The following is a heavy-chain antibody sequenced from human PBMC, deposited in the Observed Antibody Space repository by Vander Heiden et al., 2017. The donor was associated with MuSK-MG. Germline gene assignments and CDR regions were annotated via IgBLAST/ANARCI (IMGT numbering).Heavy chain of an antibody. CDR1: GSTFSTYG. J-gene: IGHJ4*02. D-gene: IGHD2-21*02. CDR2: IRYDGTNK. V-gene: IGHV3-30*02. Sequence: QVQLVESGGGVVQPGGSLRLSCAASGSTFSTYGMHWVRQAPGKGLEWVAFIRYDGTNKYYADSVKGRFTISRDNSKNTLYLQMNSLRAEDTALYYCAKGYGGNSPNYFDYWGQGTLVTVSS. CDR3: AKGYGGNSPNYFDY.